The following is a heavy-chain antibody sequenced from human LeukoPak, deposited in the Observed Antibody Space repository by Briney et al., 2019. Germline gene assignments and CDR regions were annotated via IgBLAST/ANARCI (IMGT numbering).Heavy chain of an antibody. J-gene: IGHJ4*02. Sequence: ASVKVSCKGSGYTFTNYGVSWVRPAPGQGLEWMGWSSPYNGNTNYAQKFKDRVALSTDPSQSTAYMELRSLTSDDTAVYYCARWGDEAYWGKGTLVIVSS. CDR1: GYTFTNYG. V-gene: IGHV1-18*01. CDR3: ARWGDEAY. CDR2: SSPYNGNT. D-gene: IGHD3-10*01.